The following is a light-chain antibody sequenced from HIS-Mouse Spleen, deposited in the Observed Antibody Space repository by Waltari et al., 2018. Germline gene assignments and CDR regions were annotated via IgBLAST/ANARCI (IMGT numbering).Light chain of an antibody. Sequence: QSALTQPPSASGSPGQSVTISCTGTSSDVGGYNYVSWYQQHPGQAPKRMIYEVSTRPSGVPGRCSGSKSGNTAPLTVIGLQAEDEADYYCSSYAGSNNFDVVFGGGTKLTVL. CDR2: EVS. J-gene: IGLJ2*01. CDR1: SSDVGGYNY. V-gene: IGLV2-8*01. CDR3: SSYAGSNNFDVV.